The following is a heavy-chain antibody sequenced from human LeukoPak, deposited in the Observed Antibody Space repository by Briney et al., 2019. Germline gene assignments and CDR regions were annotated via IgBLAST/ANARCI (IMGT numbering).Heavy chain of an antibody. J-gene: IGHJ4*02. D-gene: IGHD3-10*01. Sequence: ASVKVSCKASGGTFSSYAISWVRQAPGQGLEWMGGIIPIFGTANYAQKFQGRVTITADESTSTAYMELSSLRSEDTAVYYCARDNFGAGEMGFDYWGQGTLVTVSS. CDR1: GGTFSSYA. CDR3: ARDNFGAGEMGFDY. CDR2: IIPIFGTA. V-gene: IGHV1-69*13.